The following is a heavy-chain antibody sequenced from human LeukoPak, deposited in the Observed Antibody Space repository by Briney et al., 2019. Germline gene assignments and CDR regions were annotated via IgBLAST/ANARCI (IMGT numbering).Heavy chain of an antibody. CDR3: ARGWAVAGTRDY. Sequence: PGGSLRLACAASGFTFSDYYMSWIRQAPGKGLEWVSYISSSSSYTNYADSVKGRFTISRDNAKNSLYLQMNSLRAEDTAVYYCARGWAVAGTRDYWGQGTLVTVSS. V-gene: IGHV3-11*06. CDR2: ISSSSSYT. CDR1: GFTFSDYY. J-gene: IGHJ4*02. D-gene: IGHD6-19*01.